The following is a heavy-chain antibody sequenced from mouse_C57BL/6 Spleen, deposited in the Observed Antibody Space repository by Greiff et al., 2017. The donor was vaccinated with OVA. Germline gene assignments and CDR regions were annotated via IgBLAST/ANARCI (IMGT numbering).Heavy chain of an antibody. CDR3: AGYYYGSSSYWYFDV. V-gene: IGHV3-6*01. D-gene: IGHD1-1*01. J-gene: IGHJ1*03. CDR1: GYSITSGYY. Sequence: EVQRVESGPGLVKPSQSLSLTCSVTGYSITSGYYWNWIRQFPGNKLEWMGYISYDGSNNYNPSLKNRNSITRDTSKNQFFLKLNSVTTEDTATYYCAGYYYGSSSYWYFDVWGTGTTVTVSS. CDR2: ISYDGSN.